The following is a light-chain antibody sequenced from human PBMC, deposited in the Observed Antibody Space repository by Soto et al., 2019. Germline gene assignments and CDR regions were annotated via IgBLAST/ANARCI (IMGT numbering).Light chain of an antibody. CDR3: AAWDDSPNAYV. CDR2: SHN. J-gene: IGLJ1*01. CDR1: SSNIGSNT. Sequence: QSVLTQPPSASGTPGQRVTISCSGSSSNIGSNTVNWYQQLPGTAPKLLIYSHNQRPSGVPDRFSGSKSGTSASLAISGLQSEDEADYYCAAWDDSPNAYVFGTGTKVTVL. V-gene: IGLV1-44*01.